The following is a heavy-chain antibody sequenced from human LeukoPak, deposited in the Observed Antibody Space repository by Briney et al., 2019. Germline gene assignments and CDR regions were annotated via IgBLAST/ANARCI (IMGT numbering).Heavy chain of an antibody. CDR1: GFTFSSYA. J-gene: IGHJ4*02. D-gene: IGHD2-15*01. Sequence: GGSLRLSCAASGFTFSSYAMHWVRRAPGKGLEWVAVISYDGSNKYYADSVKGRFTISRDNSKNTLYLQMNSLRAEDTAVYYCENSGLAATPWDYWGQGTLVTVSS. V-gene: IGHV3-30-3*01. CDR2: ISYDGSNK. CDR3: ENSGLAATPWDY.